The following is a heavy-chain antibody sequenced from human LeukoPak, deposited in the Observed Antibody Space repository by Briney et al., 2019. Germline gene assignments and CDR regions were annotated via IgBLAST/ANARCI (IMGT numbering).Heavy chain of an antibody. CDR2: FDPEDGET. CDR1: GYTLTVLS. J-gene: IGHJ4*02. V-gene: IGHV1-24*01. Sequence: ASVKASCKVSGYTLTVLSMHWVRQAPGKGLEWMGGFDPEDGETIYAEKFQGRVTMTEDTSIETAYMELSSLRSEDTAVYYCATSSGELLGREFDYWGQGTLVTVSS. CDR3: ATSSGELLGREFDY. D-gene: IGHD1-26*01.